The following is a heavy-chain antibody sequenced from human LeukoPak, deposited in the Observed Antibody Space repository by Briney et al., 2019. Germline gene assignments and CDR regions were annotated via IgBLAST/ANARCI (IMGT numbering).Heavy chain of an antibody. J-gene: IGHJ3*02. CDR2: IYYSGST. CDR1: GGSISSYY. D-gene: IGHD1-26*01. Sequence: PSETLSLTCTVSGGSISSYYWSWIRQPPGKGPEWIGYIYYSGSTNYNPSLKSRVTISVDTSKNQFSLKLSSVTAADTAVYYCARGPVSGSSAAFDIWGQGTMVTVSS. V-gene: IGHV4-59*01. CDR3: ARGPVSGSSAAFDI.